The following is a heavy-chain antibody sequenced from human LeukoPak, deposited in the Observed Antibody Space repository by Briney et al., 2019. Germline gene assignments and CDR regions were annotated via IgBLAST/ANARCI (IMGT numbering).Heavy chain of an antibody. CDR3: ATEYVRTHYFDW. D-gene: IGHD3-16*01. CDR2: ITSTGTTT. Sequence: ASVRVSCKASGYNLNTYHMHWVRQAPGQGLEWMGIITSTGTTTICAQKFQGRVTMTRDTSTSTVYMDLSSLRSDDTAVYYCATEYVRTHYFDWWGQGTLVTVSS. V-gene: IGHV1-46*02. J-gene: IGHJ4*02. CDR1: GYNLNTYH.